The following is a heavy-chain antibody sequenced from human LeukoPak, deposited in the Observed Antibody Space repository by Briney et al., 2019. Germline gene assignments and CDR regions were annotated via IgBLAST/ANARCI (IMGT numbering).Heavy chain of an antibody. CDR3: AKGSYYDSSGSFYFDY. Sequence: GGSLRLSCAASGFTFSSYAMSWVRQAPGKGLEWVSGISGSGDNTYYADSVKGRFTISRHNSKNTLYVQVNSLGTEDTAAYHCAKGSYYDSSGSFYFDYWGQGTLVTVSS. CDR2: ISGSGDNT. V-gene: IGHV3-23*01. CDR1: GFTFSSYA. D-gene: IGHD3-22*01. J-gene: IGHJ4*02.